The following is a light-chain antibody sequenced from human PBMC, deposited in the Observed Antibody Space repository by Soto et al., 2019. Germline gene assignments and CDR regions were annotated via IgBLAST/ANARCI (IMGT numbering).Light chain of an antibody. V-gene: IGLV1-44*01. J-gene: IGLJ3*02. CDR3: AAWDDSLNGWV. CDR2: SSN. Sequence: QTVVTQPPSASGTPRQRVTISCSGSSSNIGGETVNWYQQLPGTAPKLLIHSSNQRPSGVPDRFSGSKSGTSASLVISGLLSEDEADYYCAAWDDSLNGWVFGGGTKVTVL. CDR1: SSNIGGET.